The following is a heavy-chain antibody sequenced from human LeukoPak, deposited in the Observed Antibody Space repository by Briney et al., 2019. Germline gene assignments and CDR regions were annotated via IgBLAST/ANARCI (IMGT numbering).Heavy chain of an antibody. D-gene: IGHD3-22*01. Sequence: GGSLRLSCAASGFTFSDYYMSWIRQAPGKGLEWVSYISSSGSTIYYADSVKGRFTISRDNAKNSLYLQMNSLRAEDTAVYYCAKDTFIVGDYYDSSGYYPDYWGQGTLVTISS. CDR3: AKDTFIVGDYYDSSGYYPDY. V-gene: IGHV3-11*01. J-gene: IGHJ4*02. CDR2: ISSSGSTI. CDR1: GFTFSDYY.